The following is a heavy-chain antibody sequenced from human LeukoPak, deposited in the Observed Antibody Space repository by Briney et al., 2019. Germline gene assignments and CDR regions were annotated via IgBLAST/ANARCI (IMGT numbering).Heavy chain of an antibody. CDR3: ARRVRGTLGGAFDI. Sequence: GSLRLSCAASGFTFSSYWMSWVRQAPGKGLEWIGEINHSGSTNYNPSLKSRVTISVDTSKNQFSLKLSSVTAADTAVYYCARRVRGTLGGAFDIWGQGTMVTVSS. CDR2: INHSGST. J-gene: IGHJ3*02. V-gene: IGHV4-34*01. D-gene: IGHD3-10*01. CDR1: GFTFSSYW.